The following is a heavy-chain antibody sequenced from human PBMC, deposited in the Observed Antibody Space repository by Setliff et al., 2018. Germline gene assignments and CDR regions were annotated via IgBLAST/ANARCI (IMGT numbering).Heavy chain of an antibody. D-gene: IGHD1-26*01. CDR1: GDSISSGSYY. J-gene: IGHJ3*02. V-gene: IGHV4-61*09. Sequence: PSETLSLTCTVSGDSISSGSYYWTWIRQPAGKGLEWIGHFHTGGSTNYNRSLRSRVSISVDTSKNQFSLKLSSVTAADTAVYYCARVFPMVGATERRAFDIWGQGTVVTVSS. CDR3: ARVFPMVGATERRAFDI. CDR2: FHTGGST.